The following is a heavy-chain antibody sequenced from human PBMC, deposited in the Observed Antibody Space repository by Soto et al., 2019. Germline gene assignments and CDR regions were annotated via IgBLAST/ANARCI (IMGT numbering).Heavy chain of an antibody. CDR3: ARDEYYYDSSGYALLDY. CDR2: ISAYNGNT. Sequence: ALVKVSCKASGYTFTSYGISWVRQAPGQGLEWMGWISAYNGNTNYAQKLQGRVTMTTDTSTSTAYMELRSLRSDDTAVYYCARDEYYYDSSGYALLDYWGQGTLVTVSS. J-gene: IGHJ4*02. V-gene: IGHV1-18*01. D-gene: IGHD3-22*01. CDR1: GYTFTSYG.